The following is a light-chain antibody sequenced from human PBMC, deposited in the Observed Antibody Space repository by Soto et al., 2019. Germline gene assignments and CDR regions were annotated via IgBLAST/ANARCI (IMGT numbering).Light chain of an antibody. Sequence: AVVTQPPSVSGAPGQRVTISCTGSSSNIGAGYDVHWYQQLPGTAPKLLIYGNSNRPSGVPDRFSGSKSGTSASLAITGLQAEDEADYYCQSSDSSLNVFGTGTKLTVL. J-gene: IGLJ1*01. CDR1: SSNIGAGYD. CDR3: QSSDSSLNV. CDR2: GNS. V-gene: IGLV1-40*01.